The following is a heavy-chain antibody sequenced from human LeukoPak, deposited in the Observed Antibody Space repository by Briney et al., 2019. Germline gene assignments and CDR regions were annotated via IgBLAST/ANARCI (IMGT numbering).Heavy chain of an antibody. Sequence: SETLSLTCTASGGSIISSSYYWGWIRQPPGKGLEWIGSIYYSGSTYYSASLKSRVSISVDTSKNQFSLKLSSVTAADTAVYYCARHTYGDLYNWFDPWGQGTLVTVSS. D-gene: IGHD4-17*01. J-gene: IGHJ5*02. CDR1: GGSIISSSYY. CDR3: ARHTYGDLYNWFDP. V-gene: IGHV4-39*01. CDR2: IYYSGST.